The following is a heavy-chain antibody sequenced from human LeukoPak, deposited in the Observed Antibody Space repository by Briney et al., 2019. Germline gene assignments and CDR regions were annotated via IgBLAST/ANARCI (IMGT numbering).Heavy chain of an antibody. CDR3: ARVVRRGVTVTTQDYFDY. D-gene: IGHD4-11*01. Sequence: ASVKVSCKASGYTFTSYGISWVRQAPGQGLEWMGWISAYNGNTNYAQKLQGRVTMTTDTSTGTAYMELRSLRSDDTAVYYCARVVRRGVTVTTQDYFDYWGQGTLVTVSS. J-gene: IGHJ4*02. CDR2: ISAYNGNT. V-gene: IGHV1-18*01. CDR1: GYTFTSYG.